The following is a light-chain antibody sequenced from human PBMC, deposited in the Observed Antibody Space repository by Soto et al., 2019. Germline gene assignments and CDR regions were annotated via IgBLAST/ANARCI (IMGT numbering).Light chain of an antibody. CDR2: GAS. J-gene: IGKJ4*01. Sequence: EVVMTQSPATLSVSPGESATLSCRASQSISSNKLAWYQQRPGQAPRLLIYGASSRATGIPDRFSGSGSGTDFTLTISSLEPEDFAVYYCQQRIDWPLTFGGGTKVDIK. CDR3: QQRIDWPLT. V-gene: IGKV3D-20*02. CDR1: QSISSNK.